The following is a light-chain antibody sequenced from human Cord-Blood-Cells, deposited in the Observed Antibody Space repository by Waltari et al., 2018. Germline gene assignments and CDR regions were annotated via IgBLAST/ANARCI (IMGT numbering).Light chain of an antibody. CDR1: QSVSSSY. J-gene: IGKJ2*01. V-gene: IGKV3-20*01. CDR2: GAS. Sequence: EIVLTQSPGTLSLSPGERATLSCRSSQSVSSSYLAWYQQKPGQAPRLLIYGASSRATGIPDRFSGSGTVTDLKLTSSRREPEDFAVYYCQHYGSSPYTLGQGTKLEIK. CDR3: QHYGSSPYT.